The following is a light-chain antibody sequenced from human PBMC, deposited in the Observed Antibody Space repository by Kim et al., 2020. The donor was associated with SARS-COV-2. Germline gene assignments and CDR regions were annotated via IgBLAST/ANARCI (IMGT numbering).Light chain of an antibody. CDR3: QVWDSSTGV. CDR2: RDT. CDR1: NIGSKN. Sequence: SSELTQPLSVSVALGQTARITCGGNNIGSKNVHWYQQKPGQAPVLVIYRDTYRPSGIPERFSGSNSGNTATLTISRPQAGDEADYYCQVWDSSTGVFGGGTQLTVL. J-gene: IGLJ3*02. V-gene: IGLV3-9*01.